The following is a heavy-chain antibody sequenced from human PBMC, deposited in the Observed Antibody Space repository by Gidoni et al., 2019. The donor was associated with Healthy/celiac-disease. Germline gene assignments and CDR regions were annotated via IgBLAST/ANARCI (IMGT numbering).Heavy chain of an antibody. D-gene: IGHD3-3*01. Sequence: EVQLVESGGDLVKPGGSLRRSCAASGCTFSSASLTWVRQAPGKGLGWVSSISSSISYIYYADSVTGRFTISRDNAKNSLYLQMNSLRAEDTAVYYCARSGNYDFWSGYYGSYYFDYWGQGTLVTVSS. CDR3: ARSGNYDFWSGYYGSYYFDY. CDR1: GCTFSSAS. V-gene: IGHV3-21*01. CDR2: ISSSISYI. J-gene: IGHJ4*02.